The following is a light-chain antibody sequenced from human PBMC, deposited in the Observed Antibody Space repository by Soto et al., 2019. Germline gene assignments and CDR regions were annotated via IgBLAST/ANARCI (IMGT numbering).Light chain of an antibody. CDR3: LLWYGGAYC. CDR2: SIN. CDR1: TGAVTKGFS. J-gene: IGLJ1*01. Sequence: QAVVTQEPSLTVSPGGTVTLTCASSTGAVTKGFSPNWLQQRPGQPPRALIYSINKTHSWTPARFSGSLLGGKAALTLSGVQPEDEAVYYCLLWYGGAYCFGTGTKVTVL. V-gene: IGLV7-43*01.